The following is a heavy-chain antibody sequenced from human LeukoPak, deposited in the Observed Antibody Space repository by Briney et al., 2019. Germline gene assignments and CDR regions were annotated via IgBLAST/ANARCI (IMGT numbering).Heavy chain of an antibody. V-gene: IGHV3-23*01. CDR2: ISGSGGST. CDR3: AKCSSGSGYPFDY. D-gene: IGHD3-22*01. J-gene: IGHJ4*02. CDR1: GFTFSDYW. Sequence: GGSLRLSCTASGFTFSDYWMTWVRQAPGKGLEWVSAISGSGGSTYYADSVKGRFTISRDSSKNTLYLQMNSLRAEDTAVYYCAKCSSGSGYPFDYWGQGTLVTVSS.